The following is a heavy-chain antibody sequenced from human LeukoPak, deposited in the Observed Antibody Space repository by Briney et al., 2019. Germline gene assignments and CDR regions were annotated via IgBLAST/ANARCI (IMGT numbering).Heavy chain of an antibody. CDR2: ISYDGSNK. J-gene: IGHJ4*02. Sequence: GGSLRLSCAASGFTFSSYGMHWVRQAPGKGLEWVAVISYDGSNKYYADSVKGRFTISRDNSKNTLYLQMNSLRAEDTAVYYCARGEAAARGGEIPFDYWGQGTLVTVSS. V-gene: IGHV3-30*03. CDR1: GFTFSSYG. CDR3: ARGEAAARGGEIPFDY. D-gene: IGHD6-13*01.